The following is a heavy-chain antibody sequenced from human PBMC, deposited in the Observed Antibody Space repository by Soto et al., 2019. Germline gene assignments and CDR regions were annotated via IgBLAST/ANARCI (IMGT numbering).Heavy chain of an antibody. CDR3: ARGHYFGSGSTD. CDR1: GDSISGGGFS. J-gene: IGHJ4*01. D-gene: IGHD3-10*01. CDR2: IYPSGTS. V-gene: IGHV4-30-2*06. Sequence: TLSLTCAVSGDSISGGGFSWNWIRQSPGKGLEWIGYIYPSGTSYYNPSLKSRVTISVDKSQNQFSLRLSSMTAADTAVYYCARGHYFGSGSTDWGHGTLVTVPQ.